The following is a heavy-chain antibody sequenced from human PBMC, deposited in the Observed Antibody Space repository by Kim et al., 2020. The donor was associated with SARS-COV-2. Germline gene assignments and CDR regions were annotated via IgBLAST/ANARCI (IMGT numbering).Heavy chain of an antibody. Sequence: SETLSLTCTVSGGSISSGDYYWSWIRQPPGKGLEWIGYIYYSGSTYYNPSLKSRVTISVDTSKNQFSLKLSSVTAADTAVYYCASGIYYYDSSGYYYPYYFDYWGQGTLVTVSS. CDR2: IYYSGST. J-gene: IGHJ4*02. CDR1: GGSISSGDYY. V-gene: IGHV4-30-4*01. D-gene: IGHD3-22*01. CDR3: ASGIYYYDSSGYYYPYYFDY.